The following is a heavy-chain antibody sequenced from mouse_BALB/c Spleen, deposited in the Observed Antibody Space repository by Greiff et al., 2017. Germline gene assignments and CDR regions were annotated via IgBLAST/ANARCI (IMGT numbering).Heavy chain of an antibody. CDR2: INPSTGYT. CDR3: ARLGYGNYYYAMDY. D-gene: IGHD2-1*01. CDR1: GYTFTSYW. V-gene: IGHV1-7*01. Sequence: VQLQESGAELAKPGASVKMSCKASGYTFTSYWMHWVKQRPGQGLEWIGYINPSTGYTEYNQKFKDKATLTADKSSSTAYMQLSSLTSEDSAVYYCARLGYGNYYYAMDYWGQGTSVTVSS. J-gene: IGHJ4*01.